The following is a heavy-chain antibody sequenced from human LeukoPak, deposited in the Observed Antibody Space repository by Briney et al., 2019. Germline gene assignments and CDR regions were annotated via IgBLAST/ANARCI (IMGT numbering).Heavy chain of an antibody. CDR3: AGLPSAAGTLDY. CDR1: GYTFTSYG. V-gene: IGHV1-18*01. Sequence: ASVKVSCKASGYTFTSYGISWVRQAPGQGLEWMGWISAYNGNTNYAQKLQGRVTMTTDTSTSTAYMELRSLRSDDTAVYYCAGLPSAAGTLDYWGQGTLVTVSS. J-gene: IGHJ4*02. D-gene: IGHD6-13*01. CDR2: ISAYNGNT.